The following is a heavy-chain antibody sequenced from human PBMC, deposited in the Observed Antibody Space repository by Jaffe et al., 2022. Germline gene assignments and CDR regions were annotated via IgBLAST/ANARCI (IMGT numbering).Heavy chain of an antibody. Sequence: QLQLQESGPGLVKPSETLSLTCTVSGGSISSSSYYWGWIRQPPGKGLEWIGSIYYSGSTYYNPSLKSRVTISVDTSKNQFSLKLSSVTAADTAVYYCARMYSSSPGYFDYWGQGTLVTVSS. J-gene: IGHJ4*02. V-gene: IGHV4-39*01. CDR3: ARMYSSSPGYFDY. CDR2: IYYSGST. D-gene: IGHD6-6*01. CDR1: GGSISSSSYY.